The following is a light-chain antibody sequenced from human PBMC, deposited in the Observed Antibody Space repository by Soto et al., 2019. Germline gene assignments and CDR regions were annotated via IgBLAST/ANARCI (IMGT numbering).Light chain of an antibody. V-gene: IGLV2-14*01. Sequence: QSALTQPASVSGSPGQSITISCTGTSSDVGAYNYVSWYQQYPGKAPIVMIYDVSNRPSGVSNRFSGSKSGNTASLTISGLQAEDEADYYCCSYTTSSTVVFGGGTKLTVL. CDR1: SSDVGAYNY. CDR2: DVS. J-gene: IGLJ2*01. CDR3: CSYTTSSTVV.